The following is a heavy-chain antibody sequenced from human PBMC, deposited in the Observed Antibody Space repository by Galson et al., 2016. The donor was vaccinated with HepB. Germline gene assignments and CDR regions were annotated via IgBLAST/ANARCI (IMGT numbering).Heavy chain of an antibody. J-gene: IGHJ6*04. V-gene: IGHV4-59*13. CDR2: IYYSGST. CDR1: GGSISSYY. D-gene: IGHD3-3*01. CDR3: ARADRSYSDFWSGYDHYYHAVDV. Sequence: SETLSLTCTVSGGSISSYYWSWIRQPPGKGLQWIGYIYYSGSTNYNSSLKSRVTISVDTSKNQFSLKLSSVTAADTAVYYCARADRSYSDFWSGYDHYYHAVDVWGKGTTVTVSP.